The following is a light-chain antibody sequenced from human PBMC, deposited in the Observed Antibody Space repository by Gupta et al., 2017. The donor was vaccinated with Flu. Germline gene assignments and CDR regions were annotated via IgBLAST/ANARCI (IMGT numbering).Light chain of an antibody. J-gene: IGLJ3*02. CDR1: GGGSASNY. V-gene: IGLV6-57*01. CDR2: EDI. CDR3: LKYEADSRV. Sequence: TISCTRGGGGSASNYVSGYKQRQGSSPSLVICEDIRRASGVPGRFSDSVDPSSTSVYITSSGLRTEDDSYYYCLKYEADSRVFGGGTKLTVL.